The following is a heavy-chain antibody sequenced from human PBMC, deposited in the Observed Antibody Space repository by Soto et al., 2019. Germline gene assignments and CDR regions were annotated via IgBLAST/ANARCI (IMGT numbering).Heavy chain of an antibody. Sequence: QVQLQESGPGLVKPSETLSLTCTVSGGSISSYYWSWIRQPPGKGLEWIGYIYYSGSTNYNPSLKSRVTISVDTSKNQFSLKLSSVTAADTAVYYCARVRTPTVKYDSSGYYSSWGQGTLVTVSS. CDR1: GGSISSYY. V-gene: IGHV4-59*01. J-gene: IGHJ4*02. CDR3: ARVRTPTVKYDSSGYYSS. CDR2: IYYSGST. D-gene: IGHD3-22*01.